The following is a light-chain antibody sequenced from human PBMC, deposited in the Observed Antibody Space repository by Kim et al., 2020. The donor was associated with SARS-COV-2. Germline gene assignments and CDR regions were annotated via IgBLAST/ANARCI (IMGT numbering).Light chain of an antibody. CDR2: DAS. Sequence: EIVLTQSPATLSLSPGERATLSCRASQSVSSYLAWYQQKPGQAPRLLIYDASHRATGIPARFSGSGSGTDFTLTISSLEPEDFAVYYCQQRSNWPPEVTFGHGTRLEIK. V-gene: IGKV3-11*01. CDR1: QSVSSY. J-gene: IGKJ5*01. CDR3: QQRSNWPPEVT.